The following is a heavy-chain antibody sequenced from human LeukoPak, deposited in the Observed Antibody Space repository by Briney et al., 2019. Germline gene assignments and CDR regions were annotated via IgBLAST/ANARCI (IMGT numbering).Heavy chain of an antibody. J-gene: IGHJ4*02. CDR3: AKDDSGCSDY. D-gene: IGHD3-22*01. V-gene: IGHV3-23*01. Sequence: GESLRLSCAASGFTFTTYWMSWVRQAPGKGLEWVSAISGSGGSTYYADSVKGRFTISRDNSKNTLYLQMNSLRAEDTAVYYCAKDDSGCSDYWGQGTLVTVSS. CDR2: ISGSGGST. CDR1: GFTFTTYW.